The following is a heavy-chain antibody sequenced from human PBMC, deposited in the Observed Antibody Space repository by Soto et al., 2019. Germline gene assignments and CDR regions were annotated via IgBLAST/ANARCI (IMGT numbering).Heavy chain of an antibody. D-gene: IGHD1-1*01. CDR3: AKDLTWNQADY. V-gene: IGHV3-23*01. Sequence: QAGGSLRLSCTTSGFIFSSYAMTWVRQAPGGGLEWVSAIVGSGGGTYYADSVKGRFNISRDNSKNTLYLQMNSLRAEDTAVYYCAKDLTWNQADYWGQGALVTVSS. J-gene: IGHJ4*02. CDR2: IVGSGGGT. CDR1: GFIFSSYA.